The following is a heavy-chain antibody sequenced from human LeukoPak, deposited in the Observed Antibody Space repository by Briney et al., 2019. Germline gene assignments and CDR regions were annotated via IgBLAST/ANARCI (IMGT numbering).Heavy chain of an antibody. J-gene: IGHJ5*02. Sequence: PSETLSLTCTVSGGSISSSSYYWGWIRQPPGKGLEWIGSIYYSGSTYYNPSLKSRVTISVDTSKNQFSLKLSSVTAADTAVYYCFSWHPGIAAAGTWGQGTLVTVSS. CDR1: GGSISSSSYY. D-gene: IGHD6-13*01. CDR2: IYYSGST. V-gene: IGHV4-39*07. CDR3: FSWHPGIAAAGT.